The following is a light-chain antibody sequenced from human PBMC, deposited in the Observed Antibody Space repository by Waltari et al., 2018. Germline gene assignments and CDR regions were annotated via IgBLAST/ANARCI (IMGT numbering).Light chain of an antibody. Sequence: QSALTQPRSVSGSPGQSVTISCTGTSSDVGDYNYVSWYQQHPDKAPKLMIYDVTKRPAGVPDRFSGSKSGNTASLTISGLHAEDEADYYCCSYAGSYSFVFGGGTKLTVL. J-gene: IGLJ2*01. CDR2: DVT. CDR1: SSDVGDYNY. V-gene: IGLV2-11*01. CDR3: CSYAGSYSFV.